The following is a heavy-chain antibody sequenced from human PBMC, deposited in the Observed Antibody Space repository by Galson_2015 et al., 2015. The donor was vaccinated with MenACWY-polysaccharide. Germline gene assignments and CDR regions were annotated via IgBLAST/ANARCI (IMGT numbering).Heavy chain of an antibody. J-gene: IGHJ4*02. CDR3: ARVEKYSGSYYILH. D-gene: IGHD1-26*01. CDR1: GYSISSGYY. V-gene: IGHV4-38-2*01. CDR2: IYHSGST. Sequence: ETLSLTCAVSGYSISSGYYWGWIRQPPGKGLEWIGSIYHSGSTYYHPSLKSRVTITVDTSKNQFSLKLSSVTAADTAVYYCARVEKYSGSYYILHWGQGTLVTVSS.